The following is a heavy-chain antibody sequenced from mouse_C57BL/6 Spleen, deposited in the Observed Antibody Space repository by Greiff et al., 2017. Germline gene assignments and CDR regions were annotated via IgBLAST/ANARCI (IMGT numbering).Heavy chain of an antibody. CDR1: GYTFTSYW. Sequence: QVQLKQSGAELVMPGASVKLSCKASGYTFTSYWMHWVKQRPGQGLEWIGEIDPSDSYTNYNQKFKGKATLTVDKSSSTAYMQLSSLTSEASAVXYCERRIDGYYGFAYWGQGTLVTVSA. CDR3: ERRIDGYYGFAY. CDR2: IDPSDSYT. J-gene: IGHJ3*01. V-gene: IGHV1-69*01. D-gene: IGHD2-3*01.